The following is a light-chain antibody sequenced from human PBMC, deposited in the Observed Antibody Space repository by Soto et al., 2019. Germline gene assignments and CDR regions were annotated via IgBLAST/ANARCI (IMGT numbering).Light chain of an antibody. CDR2: RNN. V-gene: IGLV1-47*01. CDR1: RSNIGNNN. Sequence: QSVLTQPPSASGTPGQRVTISCSGSRSNIGNNNVYWYQQLPGTAPKLLIYRNNQRPSGVPDRFSGSKSGTSASLAISGLRSEDEADYYCAAWDDSLSGPVVFGGGTKVTVL. CDR3: AAWDDSLSGPVV. J-gene: IGLJ2*01.